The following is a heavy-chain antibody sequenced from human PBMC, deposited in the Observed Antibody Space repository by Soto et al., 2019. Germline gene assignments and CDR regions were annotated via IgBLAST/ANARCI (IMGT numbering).Heavy chain of an antibody. Sequence: EVQLLESGGGLVQPGGSLRLSCAPSGFIFSNYAMSWVRQARGKGLEWVSAISGSGADTYYTESVKGRFTISRDNFKNTLYLQMNSLRAEYTAVYDCAKDTGRGGGSGLDYWGQGTLVTVSS. D-gene: IGHD2-15*01. V-gene: IGHV3-23*01. CDR1: GFIFSNYA. CDR3: AKDTGRGGGSGLDY. J-gene: IGHJ4*02. CDR2: ISGSGADT.